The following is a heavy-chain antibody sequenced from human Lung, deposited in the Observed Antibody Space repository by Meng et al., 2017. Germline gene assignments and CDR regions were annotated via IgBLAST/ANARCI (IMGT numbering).Heavy chain of an antibody. Sequence: QGALHEWGEGLLKPSETLSLSCVVSGGSFSDYYWSWTRQPPGKGLEWIGEINHSGSTNYNPSLESRATISVDTSQNNLSLKLSSVTAADSAVYYCARGPTTMAHDFDYWGQGTLVTVSS. CDR3: ARGPTTMAHDFDY. CDR1: GGSFSDYY. D-gene: IGHD4-11*01. CDR2: INHSGST. J-gene: IGHJ4*02. V-gene: IGHV4-34*01.